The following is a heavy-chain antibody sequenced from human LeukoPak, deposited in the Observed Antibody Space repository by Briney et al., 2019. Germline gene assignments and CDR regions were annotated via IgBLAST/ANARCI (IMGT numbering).Heavy chain of an antibody. J-gene: IGHJ4*02. CDR3: ARMNYISSGWGAPFDY. CDR2: IRGSGSTI. CDR1: GFTFSSYS. D-gene: IGHD1-7*01. V-gene: IGHV3-48*04. Sequence: GGSLRLSCAASGFTFSSYSMNWVRQAPGKGLEWLSYIRGSGSTIYYTDSVKGRFTISRDNAKNSLYLQMNSLRAEDTAVYYCARMNYISSGWGAPFDYWGQGTLVTVSS.